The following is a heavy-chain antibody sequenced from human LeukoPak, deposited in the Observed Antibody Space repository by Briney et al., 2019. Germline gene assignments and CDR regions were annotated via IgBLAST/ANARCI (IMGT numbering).Heavy chain of an antibody. V-gene: IGHV4-59*12. CDR3: ARGDTEYCSGGSCYSGYYYMDV. CDR2: IYDSGST. D-gene: IGHD2-15*01. Sequence: SETLSLTCTVSGGSISIYYWSWIRQPPGKGLEWIGYIYDSGSTNYNPSLKSRVTISVDTSKNQFSLKLSSVTAADTAVYYCARGDTEYCSGGSCYSGYYYMDVWGKGTTVTVSS. CDR1: GGSISIYY. J-gene: IGHJ6*03.